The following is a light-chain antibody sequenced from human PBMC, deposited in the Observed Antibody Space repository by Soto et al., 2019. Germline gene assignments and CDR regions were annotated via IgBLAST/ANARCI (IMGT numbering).Light chain of an antibody. J-gene: IGLJ2*01. Sequence: QSALTQPPSVSGSPGQSVTISCTGTSSDVGSYNRVSWYQQPPGTAPKLMIYEVSNRPSGVPDRFSGSKSGNTASLTISGLQAEDEAYYYCSLYTSSSVVFGGGTKLTVL. CDR1: SSDVGSYNR. CDR2: EVS. CDR3: SLYTSSSVV. V-gene: IGLV2-18*01.